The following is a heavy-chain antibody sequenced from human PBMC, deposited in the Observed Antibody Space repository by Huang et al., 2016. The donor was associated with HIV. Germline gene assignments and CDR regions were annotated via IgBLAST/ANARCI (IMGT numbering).Heavy chain of an antibody. CDR3: ARGFGINYNHEAFDV. CDR1: GYHFTNYD. J-gene: IGHJ3*01. Sequence: QIQLAQSGAEVTKPGASVKVSCKASGYHFTNYDINWVRQASGQGIEWMRGMNPKSGNVGYTKTFQGRVAILRNSSINTSYLEVTSLTSEDTAVYYCARGFGINYNHEAFDVWGQGTMVTVSS. D-gene: IGHD3-10*01. V-gene: IGHV1-8*01. CDR2: MNPKSGNV.